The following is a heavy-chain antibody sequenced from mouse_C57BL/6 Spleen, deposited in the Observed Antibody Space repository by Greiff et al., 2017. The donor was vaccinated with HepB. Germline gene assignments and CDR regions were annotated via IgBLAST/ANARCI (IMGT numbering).Heavy chain of an antibody. CDR1: GFNIKDDY. Sequence: EVQLQQSGAELVRPGASVKLSCTASGFNIKDDYMHWVKQRPEQGLEWIGWIDPENGDTEYASKFQGKATITADPSSNTAYLQLSSLTSEDTAIYYCTRYDYGGFDDWGQGTTLTVSS. CDR2: IDPENGDT. V-gene: IGHV14-4*01. J-gene: IGHJ2*01. D-gene: IGHD2-4*01. CDR3: TRYDYGGFDD.